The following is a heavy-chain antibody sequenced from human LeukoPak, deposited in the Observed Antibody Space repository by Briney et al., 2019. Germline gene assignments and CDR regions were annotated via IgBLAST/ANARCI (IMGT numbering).Heavy chain of an antibody. V-gene: IGHV3-30*04. CDR3: AKDNRAGDAFDI. Sequence: PGGSLRLSCAASGFTFSTYAMHWVRQAPGKGLEWVAVISYDGSNKYYADSVKGRFTISRDNSKNTLYLQMNSLRAEDTAVYYCAKDNRAGDAFDIWGQGTMVTVSS. CDR1: GFTFSTYA. CDR2: ISYDGSNK. J-gene: IGHJ3*02. D-gene: IGHD1-14*01.